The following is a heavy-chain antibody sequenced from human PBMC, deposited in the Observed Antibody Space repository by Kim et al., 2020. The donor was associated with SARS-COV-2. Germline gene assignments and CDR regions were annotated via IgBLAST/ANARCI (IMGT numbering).Heavy chain of an antibody. J-gene: IGHJ6*02. CDR1: GFTFDDYA. CDR3: AKPRYYYDSSGYYGMDV. Sequence: GGSLRLSCAASGFTFDDYAMHWVRQAPGKGLEWVSGISWNSGSIGYADSVKGRFTISRDNAKNSLYLQMNSLRAEDTALYYCAKPRYYYDSSGYYGMDVWGQGTTVTVS. CDR2: ISWNSGSI. V-gene: IGHV3-9*01. D-gene: IGHD3-22*01.